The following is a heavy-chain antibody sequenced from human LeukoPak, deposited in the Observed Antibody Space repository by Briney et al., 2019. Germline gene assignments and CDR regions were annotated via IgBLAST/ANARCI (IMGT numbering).Heavy chain of an antibody. CDR2: IYYSGST. CDR3: SYGMDV. CDR1: GAPITSYY. Sequence: PSETLSLTCTVSGAPITSYYWSWIRQPPGKGLEWIGYIYYSGSTNYNPSLKSRVTISVDTSKNQFSLKLSSVTAADTAVYYCSYGMDVWGQGTTVTVSS. J-gene: IGHJ6*02. V-gene: IGHV4-59*01.